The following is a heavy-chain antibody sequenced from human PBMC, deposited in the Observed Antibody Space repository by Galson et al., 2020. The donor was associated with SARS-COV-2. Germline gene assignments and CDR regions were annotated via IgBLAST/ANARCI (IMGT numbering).Heavy chain of an antibody. CDR1: GGSFSGYY. Sequence: LETLSLTCAVYGGSFSGYYWSWIRQPPGKGLEWIGEINHSGSTNYNPSLKSRVTISVDTSKNQFSLKLSSVTAADTAVYYCARESPHNYHYYGMDVWGQGTTVTVSS. CDR2: INHSGST. CDR3: ARESPHNYHYYGMDV. V-gene: IGHV4-34*01. J-gene: IGHJ6*02.